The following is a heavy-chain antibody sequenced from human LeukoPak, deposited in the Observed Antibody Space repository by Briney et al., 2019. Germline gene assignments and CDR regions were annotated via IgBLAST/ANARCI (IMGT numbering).Heavy chain of an antibody. Sequence: ASVKVSCKASGGTFSSYAISWVRQAPGQGLEWMGRIIPILGIANYAQKFQGRVTITADKSTSTAYMELSSLRSEDTAVYYCARGKRVTMVRGVTGGWFDPGGQGTLVTVSS. CDR3: ARGKRVTMVRGVTGGWFDP. V-gene: IGHV1-69*04. CDR2: IIPILGIA. CDR1: GGTFSSYA. D-gene: IGHD3-10*01. J-gene: IGHJ5*02.